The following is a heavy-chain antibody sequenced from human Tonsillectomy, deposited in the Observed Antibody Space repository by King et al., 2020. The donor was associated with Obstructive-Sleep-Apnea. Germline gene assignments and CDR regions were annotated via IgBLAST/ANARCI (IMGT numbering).Heavy chain of an antibody. J-gene: IGHJ5*02. V-gene: IGHV4-30-4*01. CDR2: VYYSGRT. CDR3: ARGNYYDSSGYYHRGEWFDP. CDR1: GGYITSGDYY. Sequence: VQLQESGPGLVKPSQTLSLTCTVSGGYITSGDYYWSWIRQPPGKGLEWIGYVYYSGRTYSNPSLKSLVTISVYTSKTQFSLKLSSVTAADTAVYYCARGNYYDSSGYYHRGEWFDPWGQGTLVTVSS. D-gene: IGHD3-22*01.